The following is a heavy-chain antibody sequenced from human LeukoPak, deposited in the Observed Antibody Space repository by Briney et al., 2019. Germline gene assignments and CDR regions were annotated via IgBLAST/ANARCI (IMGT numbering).Heavy chain of an antibody. CDR3: ARGNYGDYSYYYYYYMDV. CDR1: GGSFSGYY. CDR2: INHSGST. Sequence: SETLSITCAVYGGSFSGYYWSWIRQPPGKGLEWIGEINHSGSTNYNPSLKSRVTISVDTSKNQFSLKLSSVTAADTAVYYCARGNYGDYSYYYYYYMDVWGKGTTVTVSS. D-gene: IGHD4-17*01. J-gene: IGHJ6*03. V-gene: IGHV4-34*01.